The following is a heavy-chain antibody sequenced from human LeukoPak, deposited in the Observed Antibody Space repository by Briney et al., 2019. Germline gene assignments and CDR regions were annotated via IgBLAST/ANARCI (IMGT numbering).Heavy chain of an antibody. J-gene: IGHJ4*02. D-gene: IGHD3-10*01. CDR3: ARGGYYGSGSLPDY. Sequence: ASVKVSCKGSGYSFGSFGINWVRQAPGQGLEWMGWISAYNGDTNYAQKFQGRVTMTTDTSTSTAYMDLTSLRSDDTAVYYCARGGYYGSGSLPDYWGQGTLVTVSS. V-gene: IGHV1-18*01. CDR1: GYSFGSFG. CDR2: ISAYNGDT.